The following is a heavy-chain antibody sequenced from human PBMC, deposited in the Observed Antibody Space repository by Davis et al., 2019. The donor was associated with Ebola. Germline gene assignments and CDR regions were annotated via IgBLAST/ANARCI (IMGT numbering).Heavy chain of an antibody. CDR1: VITFSSYA. CDR3: ARDRYSSGWYLDY. Sequence: GGSLRLSCADSVITFSSYAMTWVRQAPGKGLEWVSAISGSGGTTYYAGSVKGRFTVSRDNSKNTLYLQMNSLRAEDTAVYYCARDRYSSGWYLDYWGQGTLVTVSS. CDR2: ISGSGGTT. V-gene: IGHV3-23*01. J-gene: IGHJ4*02. D-gene: IGHD6-19*01.